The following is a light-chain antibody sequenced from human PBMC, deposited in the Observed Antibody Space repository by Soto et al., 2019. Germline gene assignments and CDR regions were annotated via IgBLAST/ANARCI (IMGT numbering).Light chain of an antibody. CDR3: SSYTNTITPSVI. CDR2: EVS. CDR1: SSDVGGYNF. V-gene: IGLV2-14*01. J-gene: IGLJ2*01. Sequence: QSALTQPASVSGSPGQSITISCTGTSSDVGGYNFVSWYQLHPGRAPKLMVFEVSNRPSGVSNRFSGSKSGNTASLTISGLQAEDEADYYCSSYTNTITPSVIFGGGTKLPVL.